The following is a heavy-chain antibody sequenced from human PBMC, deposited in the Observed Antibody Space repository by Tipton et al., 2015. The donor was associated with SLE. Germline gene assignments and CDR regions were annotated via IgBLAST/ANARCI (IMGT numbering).Heavy chain of an antibody. CDR3: ARGGGSYYDY. CDR2: IRYSGST. V-gene: IGHV4-59*08. J-gene: IGHJ4*02. CDR1: GDSMDNYY. D-gene: IGHD1-26*01. Sequence: TLSLTCTVAGDSMDNYYWTWIRQPPGKGLEWLGYIRYSGSTIYNPSLKSRLTLSLDTSKNQFSLRVRSVTAADTAVYYCARGGGSYYDYWGQGTLVTVSS.